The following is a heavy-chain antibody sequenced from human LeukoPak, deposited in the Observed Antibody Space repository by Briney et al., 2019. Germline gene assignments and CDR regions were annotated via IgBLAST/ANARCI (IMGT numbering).Heavy chain of an antibody. D-gene: IGHD3-3*01. CDR1: GFTFNDYG. J-gene: IGHJ4*02. Sequence: GGSLRLSCTASGFTFNDYGMHWVRQAPGKGLEWVSGISWNSGTIAYADSVKGRFTISRDNAKNSLFLQMNSLRGEDTALHYCAKDVDFWSGLDYWGPGSLVTVSS. CDR3: AKDVDFWSGLDY. CDR2: ISWNSGTI. V-gene: IGHV3-9*01.